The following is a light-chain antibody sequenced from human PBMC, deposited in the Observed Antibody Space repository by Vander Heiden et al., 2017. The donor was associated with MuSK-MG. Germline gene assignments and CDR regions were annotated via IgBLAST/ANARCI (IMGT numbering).Light chain of an antibody. CDR2: AES. Sequence: DIQMTQSPSSLSASVGDRVTITCRASQSISSYLNWYQQKPGKAPKLLIYAESSLQSGVPSRFSGSGSGTDFTRTISSLQPEDFATYYCQQSYSTPPYTFGQGTKLEIK. CDR1: QSISSY. V-gene: IGKV1-39*01. J-gene: IGKJ2*01. CDR3: QQSYSTPPYT.